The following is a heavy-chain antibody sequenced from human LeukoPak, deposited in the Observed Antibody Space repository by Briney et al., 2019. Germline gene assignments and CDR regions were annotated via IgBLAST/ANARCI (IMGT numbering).Heavy chain of an antibody. D-gene: IGHD3-22*01. Sequence: SETLSLTCTVSGGSISSYYWSWIRQPPGKGLEWIGYIYYSGSTNYNPSLKSRVTISVDTSKNQFSLKLSSATAADTAVYYCARSDSSGLLRWGQGTLVTVSS. CDR1: GGSISSYY. CDR3: ARSDSSGLLR. V-gene: IGHV4-59*01. CDR2: IYYSGST. J-gene: IGHJ4*02.